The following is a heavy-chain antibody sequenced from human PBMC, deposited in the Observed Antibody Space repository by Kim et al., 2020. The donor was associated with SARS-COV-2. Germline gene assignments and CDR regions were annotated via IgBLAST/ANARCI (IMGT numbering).Heavy chain of an antibody. CDR2: VYSIGSP. CDR3: ARERYYYDSRGYHYFDY. CDR1: GGSTSSYY. J-gene: IGHJ4*01. Sequence: SETLSLTCTVSGGSTSSYYWSWIRQFPGKGLEWIGYVYSIGSPYYNPSLERRVTISIDTSKNQFSLKLTSVTAADTAVYFCARERYYYDSRGYHYFDYWG. V-gene: IGHV4-4*08. D-gene: IGHD3-22*01.